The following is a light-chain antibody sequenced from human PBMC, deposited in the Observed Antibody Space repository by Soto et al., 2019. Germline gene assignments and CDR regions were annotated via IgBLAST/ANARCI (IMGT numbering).Light chain of an antibody. J-gene: IGLJ1*01. Sequence: QSALTQPPSASGSPGQSVTISCTGTSSDVGGYNYVSWYQQHPGKAPKLMIYEVSKRPSGVPDRFSGSKSGNTASLTVSGLQAEDEADYYCSSYAGSTNWVFGTG. V-gene: IGLV2-8*01. CDR2: EVS. CDR3: SSYAGSTNWV. CDR1: SSDVGGYNY.